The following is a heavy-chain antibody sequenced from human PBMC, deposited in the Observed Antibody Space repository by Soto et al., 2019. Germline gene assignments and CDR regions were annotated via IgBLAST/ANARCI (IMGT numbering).Heavy chain of an antibody. Sequence: QVPLVQSGAEVKKPGASVKVSCKASGYTFTSYAMHWVRQAPGQRLEWMGWINAGNGNTKYSQKFQGRVTITRDTSASTAYMELSSLRSEDTAVYYCARGSPNWNYGEEDWFDPWGQGTLVTVSS. J-gene: IGHJ5*02. D-gene: IGHD1-7*01. CDR3: ARGSPNWNYGEEDWFDP. V-gene: IGHV1-3*01. CDR1: GYTFTSYA. CDR2: INAGNGNT.